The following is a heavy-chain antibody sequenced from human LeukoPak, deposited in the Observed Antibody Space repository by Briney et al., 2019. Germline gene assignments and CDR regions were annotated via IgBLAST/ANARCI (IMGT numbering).Heavy chain of an antibody. V-gene: IGHV3-21*01. J-gene: IGHJ1*01. Sequence: GGSLRLSCAASGFTFSSYSMNWVRQAPGEGLEWVSSISSSSSYIYYADSVKGRFTISRDNAKNSLYLQMNSLRAEDTAVYYCARDPCSGGSCYFFQHWGQGTLVTVSS. CDR3: ARDPCSGGSCYFFQH. CDR1: GFTFSSYS. CDR2: ISSSSSYI. D-gene: IGHD2-15*01.